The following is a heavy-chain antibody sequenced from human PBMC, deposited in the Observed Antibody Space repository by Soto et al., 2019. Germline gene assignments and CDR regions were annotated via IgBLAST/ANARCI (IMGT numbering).Heavy chain of an antibody. CDR3: AKDMVHCTGTRCARYFEK. V-gene: IGHV3-23*01. CDR2: ISGSGDNT. J-gene: IGHJ4*02. Sequence: EVRLLESGGGLVKPGGSLRLSCATSGLTFSTYAMTWVRQAPGKGLEWVSDISGSGDNTYYADSVKGRFTISRDNSKSTLYLQMNSLRAEDTAVYYCAKDMVHCTGTRCARYFEKWGRGTLVTVSS. D-gene: IGHD2-8*02. CDR1: GLTFSTYA.